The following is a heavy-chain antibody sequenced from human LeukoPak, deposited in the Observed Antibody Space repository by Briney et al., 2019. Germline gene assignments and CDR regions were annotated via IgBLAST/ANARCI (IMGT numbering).Heavy chain of an antibody. Sequence: GGSLRLSCAASGFTFSSYAMNWVRQAPGKGLEWVSAITGGGDKTYYADSVKGRFTTSRDNSKNTLYLQVNSLRAEDTAVYYCASRSPYSSGWYISRARWGQGTLVTVSS. V-gene: IGHV3-23*01. CDR1: GFTFSSYA. CDR2: ITGGGDKT. J-gene: IGHJ4*02. CDR3: ASRSPYSSGWYISRAR. D-gene: IGHD6-19*01.